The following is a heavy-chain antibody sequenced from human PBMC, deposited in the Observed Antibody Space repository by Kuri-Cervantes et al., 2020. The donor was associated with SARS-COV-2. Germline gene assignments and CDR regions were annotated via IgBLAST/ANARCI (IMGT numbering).Heavy chain of an antibody. CDR2: IYTSGST. J-gene: IGHJ4*02. CDR3: ARGPAHRSKNPVGTFDY. CDR1: GGSISSYY. V-gene: IGHV4-4*07. D-gene: IGHD1-1*01. Sequence: ESLKISCTVSGGSISSYYWSWIRQPAGKGLEWIGRIYTSGSTNYNPSLKSRVTMSVDTSKNQFSLKLSSVTAADTAVYYCARGPAHRSKNPVGTFDYWGQGTLVTVSS.